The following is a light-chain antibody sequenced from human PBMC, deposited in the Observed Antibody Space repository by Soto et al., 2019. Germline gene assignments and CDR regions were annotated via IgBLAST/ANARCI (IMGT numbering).Light chain of an antibody. V-gene: IGKV3-15*01. Sequence: IVMTQPPATLSVTPGERVTLSCRASQSVSSNLAWYQHKPGQAPRLLIYGTSTRATGVPGRFSGAGSGTDFTLTISSLEPEDFAVYYCQGFTFGPGTKVDIK. J-gene: IGKJ3*01. CDR1: QSVSSN. CDR3: QGFT. CDR2: GTS.